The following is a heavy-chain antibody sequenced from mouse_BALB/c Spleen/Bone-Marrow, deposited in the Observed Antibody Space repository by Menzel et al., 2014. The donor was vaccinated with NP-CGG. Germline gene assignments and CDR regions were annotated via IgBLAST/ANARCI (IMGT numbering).Heavy chain of an antibody. Sequence: VQLKDSGPELVKPGASMKISCKASGYSFTGYAINWVKQSHGKTLEWIGLINPHNVGTSYNQKFKGKATLTVDKSSSTAYMELLSLTSEDSAVYYCARGGYYEALSYWGQGTTLTVSS. J-gene: IGHJ2*01. D-gene: IGHD1-1*01. CDR3: ARGGYYEALSY. CDR1: GYSFTGYA. CDR2: INPHNVGT. V-gene: IGHV1-26*01.